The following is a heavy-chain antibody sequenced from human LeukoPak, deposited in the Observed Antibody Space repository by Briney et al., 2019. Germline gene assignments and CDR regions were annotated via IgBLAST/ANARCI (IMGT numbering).Heavy chain of an antibody. V-gene: IGHV3-21*04. CDR2: ISSSSSYI. CDR1: GFTFSSYS. J-gene: IGHJ4*02. Sequence: GGSLRLSCAASGFTFSSYSMNWVRQAPGKGLEWVSSISSSSSYIYYADSVKGRFTISRDNAKNSLYLQMNSLRAEDTAVYYCAKDRSIGTYYTFDHWGQGTLVTVSS. CDR3: AKDRSIGTYYTFDH. D-gene: IGHD1-26*01.